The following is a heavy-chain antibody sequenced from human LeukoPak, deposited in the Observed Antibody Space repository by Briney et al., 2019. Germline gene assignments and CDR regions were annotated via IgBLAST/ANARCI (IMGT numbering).Heavy chain of an antibody. CDR1: GFTFSDYY. V-gene: IGHV3-11*01. J-gene: IGHJ4*02. CDR3: ASGYYDSNGYYFLTPFFDY. CDR2: ISSSGSTI. D-gene: IGHD3-22*01. Sequence: PGGSLRLSCAASGFTFSDYYMSWIRQAPGKGLEWVSYISSSGSTIYYADSVKGRFTISRDNAKNSLYLQMNSLRAEDTAVYYCASGYYDSNGYYFLTPFFDYWGQGTLVTVSS.